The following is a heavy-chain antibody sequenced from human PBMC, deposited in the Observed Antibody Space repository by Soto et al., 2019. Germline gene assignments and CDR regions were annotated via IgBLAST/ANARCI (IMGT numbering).Heavy chain of an antibody. V-gene: IGHV3-23*01. CDR1: GLPFISYA. J-gene: IGHJ4*02. D-gene: IGHD6-6*01. CDR2: ISGSGGST. Sequence: PARSLRLSCAASGLPFISYAMSWVRHAPGKGLEWVSAISGSGGSTYYADSVKGRFTISRDNSKNTLYLQMNSLRAEDTAVYYCAKAIIAAVGPLDYWGQGTLVTVSA. CDR3: AKAIIAAVGPLDY.